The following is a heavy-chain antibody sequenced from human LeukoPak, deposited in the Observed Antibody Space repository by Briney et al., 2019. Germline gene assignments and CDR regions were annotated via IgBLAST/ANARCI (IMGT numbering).Heavy chain of an antibody. Sequence: GGSLRLSCAASGYTFSSYWMGWVRQAPGKGLEWVANIKQDGSEKYYVDSVKGRFTISRDNAKNSLYLQMNSLRAEDTAVYYCARDPGSPPRAHDYWGQGTLVTVSS. CDR3: ARDPGSPPRAHDY. CDR2: IKQDGSEK. D-gene: IGHD2-15*01. CDR1: GYTFSSYW. J-gene: IGHJ4*02. V-gene: IGHV3-7*01.